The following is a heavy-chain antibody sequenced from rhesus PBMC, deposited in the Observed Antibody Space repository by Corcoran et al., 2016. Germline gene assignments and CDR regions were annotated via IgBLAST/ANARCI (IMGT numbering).Heavy chain of an antibody. CDR2: IYVSGRTT. V-gene: IGHV4-160*01. CDR1: GGSGNTNQ. J-gene: IGHJ5-1*01. D-gene: IGHD4-23*01. Sequence: QVQLPDACPGLVKPSVHLAVTCTVSGGSGNTNQWRGLRQALRQGRDGVGRIYVSGRTTDYTPSLMSRVTMSTDSSKNQCSLKLGSVTAADTALYYCVRVAYTVTTYTRFYVWGPGVLITVSS. CDR3: VRVAYTVTTYTRFYV.